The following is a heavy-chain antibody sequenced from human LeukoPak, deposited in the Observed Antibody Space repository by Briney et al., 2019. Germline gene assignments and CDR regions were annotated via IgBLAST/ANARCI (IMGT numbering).Heavy chain of an antibody. D-gene: IGHD1-26*01. CDR2: INPSGGST. CDR1: GYTFTSYY. V-gene: IGHV1-46*01. CDR3: ARAYSGSYYRDDAFDI. Sequence: GASVKVSCKASGYTFTSYYMHWVRQAPGQGLEWMGIINPSGGSTSYAQKFQGRVTMTRDTSTSTVYMELSSLRSEDTAVYYCARAYSGSYYRDDAFDIWGQGTMVTVSS. J-gene: IGHJ3*02.